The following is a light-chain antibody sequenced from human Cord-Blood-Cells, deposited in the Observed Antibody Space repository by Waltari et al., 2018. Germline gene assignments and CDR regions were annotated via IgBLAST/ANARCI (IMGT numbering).Light chain of an antibody. Sequence: EIVLTQSPGTLSLSPGERATPSCRASQSVSSSYLAWYQQKPGQAPRLLIYGASSRATGIPDRFSGSGSGTDFTLTISRLEPEDFAVYYCQQYGSSRRTFGGGTKVEIK. CDR1: QSVSSSY. V-gene: IGKV3-20*01. CDR3: QQYGSSRRT. CDR2: GAS. J-gene: IGKJ4*01.